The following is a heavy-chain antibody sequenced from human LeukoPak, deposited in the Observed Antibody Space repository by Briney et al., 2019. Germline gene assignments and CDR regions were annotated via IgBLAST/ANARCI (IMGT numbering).Heavy chain of an antibody. Sequence: APVKVSSKASGYTFTGYYMHWVRQAPGQGLEWMGWINPNSEGTNYAQKFQGMVTMTRDTSISTAYMELSRLRSDDTAVYYCARDKGTLGTRYYFDYWGQGTLVTVSS. CDR2: INPNSEGT. V-gene: IGHV1-2*02. CDR3: ARDKGTLGTRYYFDY. D-gene: IGHD2-2*01. CDR1: GYTFTGYY. J-gene: IGHJ4*02.